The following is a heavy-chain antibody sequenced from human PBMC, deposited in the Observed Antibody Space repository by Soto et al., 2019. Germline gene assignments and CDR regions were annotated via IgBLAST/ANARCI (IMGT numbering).Heavy chain of an antibody. Sequence: PGESLKISCKGSGYRFTSYWICWVRQMPGKGLEWMGIIYPGDSDTRYSPSFQGQVTISADKSISTAYLQWSSLKASDTAMYYCARLYDNSGYPFDYWGQGTLVTVSA. CDR3: ARLYDNSGYPFDY. J-gene: IGHJ4*02. CDR2: IYPGDSDT. CDR1: GYRFTSYW. V-gene: IGHV5-51*01. D-gene: IGHD3-22*01.